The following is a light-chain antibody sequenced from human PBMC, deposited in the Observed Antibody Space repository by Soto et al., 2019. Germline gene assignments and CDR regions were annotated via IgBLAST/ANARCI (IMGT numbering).Light chain of an antibody. V-gene: IGKV3-20*01. CDR2: GAS. CDR1: QSVASSY. J-gene: IGKJ4*01. Sequence: EIVLTQSPGTLSLSPGERATLSCRASQSVASSYLAWYQQKPGQAPRLFIYGASNRATGIPDRFSGSGSGTDFTLTIDRLDPEDFEVYYCQQYGTSFGGGTKVEIK. CDR3: QQYGTS.